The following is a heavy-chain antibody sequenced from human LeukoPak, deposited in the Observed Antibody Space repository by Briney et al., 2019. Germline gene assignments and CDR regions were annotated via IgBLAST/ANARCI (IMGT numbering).Heavy chain of an antibody. CDR2: IKQDGSEK. D-gene: IGHD2-2*01. J-gene: IGHJ5*02. Sequence: GGSLRLSCAPSGFTFSSYWMSSVRQAPGKGLERVANIKQDGSEKYYVDSVKCRFTISRDNAKNSLYLQMIRLRAEDTAVYYCARDDCSSISCYHNWFDPWGQGTLVTVSS. V-gene: IGHV3-7*01. CDR3: ARDDCSSISCYHNWFDP. CDR1: GFTFSSYW.